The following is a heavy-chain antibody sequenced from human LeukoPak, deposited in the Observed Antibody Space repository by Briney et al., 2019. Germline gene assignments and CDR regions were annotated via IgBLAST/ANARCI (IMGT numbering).Heavy chain of an antibody. CDR2: MNPNSGNT. V-gene: IGHV1-8*01. D-gene: IGHD2-15*01. CDR3: ARVMGSRCSGGSCYSDDAFDI. CDR1: GYTFTSYD. Sequence: ASVKVSCKASGYTFTSYDINWVRQATGQGLECIGWMNPNSGNTGYAQKFQGRVTMTRNTSISTAYMELSSLRSEDTAVYYCARVMGSRCSGGSCYSDDAFDIWGQGTMVTVSS. J-gene: IGHJ3*02.